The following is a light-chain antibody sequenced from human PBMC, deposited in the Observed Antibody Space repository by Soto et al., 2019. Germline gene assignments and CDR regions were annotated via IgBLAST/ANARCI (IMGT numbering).Light chain of an antibody. J-gene: IGLJ2*01. Sequence: QSVLTQPPSASGTPGQRVIISCSGSSSNIGNNTVNWYQQIPGTAPKLLIYSYNQRHSGVPDRFSGSKSDTSASLAISGLQSEDEVEYYCAAWDDILNGVLFGGGTKLTVL. CDR2: SYN. CDR3: AAWDDILNGVL. V-gene: IGLV1-44*01. CDR1: SSNIGNNT.